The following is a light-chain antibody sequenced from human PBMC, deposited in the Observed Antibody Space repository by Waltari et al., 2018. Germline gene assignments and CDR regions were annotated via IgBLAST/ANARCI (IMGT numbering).Light chain of an antibody. CDR1: NSDIGGYNF. CDR2: DVN. Sequence: QSALTQPASVSGSPGQSITISCTGTNSDIGGYNFVSWYQQHPGKAPRLMIYDVNKRPSGVSKRFSGSNSGDTGSLTISGLQADDEADYYCTSFTSTTSYVVFGGGTNLTV. J-gene: IGLJ2*01. V-gene: IGLV2-14*03. CDR3: TSFTSTTSYVV.